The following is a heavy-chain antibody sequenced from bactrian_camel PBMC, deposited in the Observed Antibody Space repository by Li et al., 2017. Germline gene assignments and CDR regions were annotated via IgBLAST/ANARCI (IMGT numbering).Heavy chain of an antibody. J-gene: IGHJ4*01. V-gene: IGHV3S63*01. CDR3: AKGGRKTSITPLSAGVTF. Sequence: VQLVESGGGSVQAGGSLTLSCAASGLVYPFWSMAWFHQAPGKEREGVARIDSRGTTEYVDSVKGRFTISKDNAKKILYLQMNNLKSGDTAMYYCAKGGRKTSITPLSAGVTFRGQGTQVTVS. CDR1: GLVYPFWS. CDR2: IDSRGTT. D-gene: IGHD2*01.